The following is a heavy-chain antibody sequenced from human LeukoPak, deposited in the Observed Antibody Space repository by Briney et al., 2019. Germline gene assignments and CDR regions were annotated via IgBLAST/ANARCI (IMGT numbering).Heavy chain of an antibody. V-gene: IGHV4-59*01. CDR2: IYYSGST. CDR1: GGSISSYY. Sequence: SETLSLTCTVSGGSISSYYWSWIRQPPGKGLGWIGYIYYSGSTNYNPSLKSRVTISVDTSKNQFSLKLSSVTAADTAVYYCARAPDSSGYYYALDYWGQGTLVTVSS. D-gene: IGHD3-22*01. J-gene: IGHJ4*02. CDR3: ARAPDSSGYYYALDY.